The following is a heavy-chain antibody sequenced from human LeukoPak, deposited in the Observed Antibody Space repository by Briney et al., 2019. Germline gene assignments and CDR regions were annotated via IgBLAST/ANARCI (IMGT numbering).Heavy chain of an antibody. Sequence: PSETLSLTCTVSGGSISGYYYYWIRQPPGKGLEWIGYVHYSGSTNYNPSLKSRLTISIDKSKNQFSLKLSSVTAADTAVYYCARQTGGYSYGLFDYWGQGTLVTVSS. CDR1: GGSISGYY. V-gene: IGHV4-59*08. J-gene: IGHJ4*02. D-gene: IGHD5-18*01. CDR2: VHYSGST. CDR3: ARQTGGYSYGLFDY.